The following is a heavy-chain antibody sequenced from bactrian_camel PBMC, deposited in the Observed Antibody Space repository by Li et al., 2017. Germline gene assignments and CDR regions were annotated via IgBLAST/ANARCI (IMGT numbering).Heavy chain of an antibody. CDR1: GFTFSSYC. J-gene: IGHJ4*01. D-gene: IGHD1*01. V-gene: IGHV3S40*01. Sequence: VQLVESGGGSVQPGGSLRLSCAASGFTFSSYCLGWFRQAHGDGCELVSTISSERSTYYADSVKGRFTISRDNAKKAVYLEMNSLKPEDTGVYYCAATGQMLSVAGCRTQGTQVTVS. CDR2: ISSERST.